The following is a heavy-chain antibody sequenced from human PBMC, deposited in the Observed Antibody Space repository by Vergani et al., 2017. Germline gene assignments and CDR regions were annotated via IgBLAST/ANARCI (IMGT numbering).Heavy chain of an antibody. J-gene: IGHJ5*02. CDR3: ARGRNRIAVAGTILGWFDP. CDR1: GYSFTSYW. CDR2: IDPSDSYT. V-gene: IGHV5-10-1*03. Sequence: EVQLVQSGAEVKKPGESLRISCKGSGYSFTSYWISWVRQMPGKGLEWMGRIDPSDSYTNYSPSFQGHVTISADKSIRTAYMELSSLRSEDTAVYYCARGRNRIAVAGTILGWFDPWGQGTLVTVSS. D-gene: IGHD6-19*01.